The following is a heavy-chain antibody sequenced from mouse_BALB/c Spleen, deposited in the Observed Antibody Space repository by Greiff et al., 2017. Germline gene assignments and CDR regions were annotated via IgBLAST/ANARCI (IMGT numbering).Heavy chain of an antibody. Sequence: QVHVKQSGAELAKPGASVKMSCKASGYTFTSYWMHWVKQRPGQGLEWIGYINPSTGYTEYNQKFKDKATLTADKSSSTAYMQLSSLTSEDSAVYYCARWNYDYWGQGTTLTVSS. CDR3: ARWNYDY. CDR1: GYTFTSYW. D-gene: IGHD2-1*01. CDR2: INPSTGYT. V-gene: IGHV1-7*01. J-gene: IGHJ2*01.